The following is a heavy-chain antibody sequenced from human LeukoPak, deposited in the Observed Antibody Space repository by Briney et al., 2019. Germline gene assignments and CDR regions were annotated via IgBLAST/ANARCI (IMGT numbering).Heavy chain of an antibody. CDR2: INPNSGGT. CDR3: ARRSKWSFDF. Sequence: ASVKVSCKASGYIFTDNYIHWVRQAPGQGLGWMGWINPNSGGTKYAQKFQGRVTMTRDTSFNTVYMEVSRLRSDDTAVYYCARRSKWSFDFWGQGTLVTVSS. J-gene: IGHJ4*02. CDR1: GYIFTDNY. V-gene: IGHV1-2*02. D-gene: IGHD2-8*01.